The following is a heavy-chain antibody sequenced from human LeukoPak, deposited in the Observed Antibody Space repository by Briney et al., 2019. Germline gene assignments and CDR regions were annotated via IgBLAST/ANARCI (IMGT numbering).Heavy chain of an antibody. CDR3: ARSLHYYYDSSGYFDY. J-gene: IGHJ4*02. V-gene: IGHV4-38-2*01. CDR2: IYHSGST. CDR1: GYSISSGYY. D-gene: IGHD3-22*01. Sequence: PSETLSLTCAVSGYSISSGYYWGWIRQPPGKGLEWIGSIYHSGSTYYNPSLKSRVTISVDMSKNQFSLKLSSVTAADTAVYYCARSLHYYYDSSGYFDYWGQGTLVTVSS.